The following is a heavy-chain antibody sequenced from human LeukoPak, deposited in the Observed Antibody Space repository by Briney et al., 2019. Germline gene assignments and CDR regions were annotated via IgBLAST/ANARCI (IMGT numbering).Heavy chain of an antibody. CDR3: ARDRQIAAAGTGWFDP. CDR1: GFTFSSYG. Sequence: GGSLRLSCAASGFTFSSYGMHWVRQAPGKGLEWVAFIRYDGSNKYYADSVKGRFTISRDNSKNTLYLQMNSLRAEDTAVYYCARDRQIAAAGTGWFDPWGQGTLVTVSS. J-gene: IGHJ5*02. D-gene: IGHD6-13*01. CDR2: IRYDGSNK. V-gene: IGHV3-30*02.